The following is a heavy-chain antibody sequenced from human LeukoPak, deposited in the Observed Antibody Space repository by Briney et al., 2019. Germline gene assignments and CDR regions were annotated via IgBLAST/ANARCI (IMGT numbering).Heavy chain of an antibody. CDR2: MNPNSGNT. CDR1: GYTFTSYD. V-gene: IGHV1-8*03. Sequence: ASVKVSCKASGYTFTSYDINWVRQATGQGLEWMGWMNPNSGNTGYAQKFQGRVTITRNTSISTAYMELSSLRSEDTAVYYCARGGDSSGYYSDFDYWGQGTLVTVSS. CDR3: ARGGDSSGYYSDFDY. J-gene: IGHJ4*02. D-gene: IGHD3-22*01.